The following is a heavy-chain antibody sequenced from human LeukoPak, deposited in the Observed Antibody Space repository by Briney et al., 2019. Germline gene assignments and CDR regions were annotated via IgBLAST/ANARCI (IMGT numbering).Heavy chain of an antibody. CDR1: GGSFSGYY. D-gene: IGHD3-22*01. V-gene: IGHV4-34*01. CDR3: AILNYYDSSGLPANDY. Sequence: SETLSLTCAVYGGSFSGYYWSWIRQPPGKGLEWIGEINHSGSTNYNPSLKSRVTISVDTSKNQFSLKLSSVTAADTAVYYCAILNYYDSSGLPANDYWGQGTLVTVSS. J-gene: IGHJ4*02. CDR2: INHSGST.